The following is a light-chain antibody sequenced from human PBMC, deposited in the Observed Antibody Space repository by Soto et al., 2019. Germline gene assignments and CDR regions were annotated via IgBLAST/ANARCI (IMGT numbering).Light chain of an antibody. CDR3: KQYNNWPPFT. CDR2: GAS. V-gene: IGKV3-15*01. Sequence: EIVMTQSPATLSVSPGERVTLSCRASQSVSSSLDWYQQKPGQAPRLLIYGASTKATGIPARFDGSGSATEITLTISSLRSEDFAVYYCKQYNNWPPFTFGPGTKVDIK. CDR1: QSVSSS. J-gene: IGKJ3*01.